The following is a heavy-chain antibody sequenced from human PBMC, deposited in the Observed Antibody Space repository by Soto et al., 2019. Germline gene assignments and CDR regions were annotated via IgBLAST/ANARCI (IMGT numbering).Heavy chain of an antibody. Sequence: GESLKISCKGSGYNFITSWIGWVRLMPGKGLEWMGIIYPGDSDTRYSPSLQGQGTMSADKSISTAYLQWSRLKASDTAMYYWERQSTLVGLSKVMDVWAQGTTVTVSS. CDR1: GYNFITSW. V-gene: IGHV5-51*01. CDR2: IYPGDSDT. J-gene: IGHJ6*02. CDR3: ERQSTLVGLSKVMDV. D-gene: IGHD3-10*01.